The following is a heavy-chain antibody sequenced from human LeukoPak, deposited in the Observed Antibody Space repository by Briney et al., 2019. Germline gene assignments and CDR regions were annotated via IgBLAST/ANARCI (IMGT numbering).Heavy chain of an antibody. J-gene: IGHJ4*02. Sequence: PSETLSLTCTVSGGSISSYYWSWIRKPPGKGLEWIGYIYYIGSTNYNPSLKRRVTISVDTSKNQFSLKLSSVTAADTAVYYCAAQDGYITTYFDYWGQGTLVTVSS. V-gene: IGHV4-59*01. D-gene: IGHD5-24*01. CDR3: AAQDGYITTYFDY. CDR1: GGSISSYY. CDR2: IYYIGST.